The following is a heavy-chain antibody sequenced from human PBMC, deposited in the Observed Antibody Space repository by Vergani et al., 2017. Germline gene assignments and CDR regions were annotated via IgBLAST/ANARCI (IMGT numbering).Heavy chain of an antibody. J-gene: IGHJ4*02. Sequence: EVELVQSGPEMRKPGESLKISCKGSEYSFGNYWIGWVRQMPGKGLEWMGIIYPADSDTRYSPSFQGQVTISAYKSISTAFLLWDSLKASDTALYYCARHTTYTDSWGQGTLVTVSS. V-gene: IGHV5-51*01. CDR3: ARHTTYTDS. CDR2: IYPADSDT. CDR1: EYSFGNYW. D-gene: IGHD1-1*01.